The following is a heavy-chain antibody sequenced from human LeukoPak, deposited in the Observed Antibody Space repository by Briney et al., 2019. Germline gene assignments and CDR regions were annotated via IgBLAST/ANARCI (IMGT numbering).Heavy chain of an antibody. V-gene: IGHV3-23*01. CDR1: GFTFSSYG. Sequence: GGSLRLSCAASGFTFSSYGMSWVRQAPGKGLEWVSAISGSGGSTYYADSVKGRFTISRDDSKNTLYLQMNSLRAEDTAVYYCARDGLAAATLHWCFDLWGRGTLVTVSS. D-gene: IGHD2-15*01. CDR3: ARDGLAAATLHWCFDL. J-gene: IGHJ2*01. CDR2: ISGSGGST.